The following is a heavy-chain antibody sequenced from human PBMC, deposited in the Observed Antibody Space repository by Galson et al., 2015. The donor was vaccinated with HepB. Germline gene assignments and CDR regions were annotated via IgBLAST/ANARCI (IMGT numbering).Heavy chain of an antibody. CDR1: GFTFSNAW. J-gene: IGHJ4*02. CDR3: TTGLYYDSSALGY. D-gene: IGHD3-22*01. V-gene: IGHV3-15*01. CDR2: IKSKTDGGTT. Sequence: SLRLSCAASGFTFSNAWMSWVRQAPGKGLEWVGRIKSKTDGGTTDYAAPVKGRFTISRDDSKNTLYLQMNSLKTEDTAVYYCTTGLYYDSSALGYWGQGTLVTVSS.